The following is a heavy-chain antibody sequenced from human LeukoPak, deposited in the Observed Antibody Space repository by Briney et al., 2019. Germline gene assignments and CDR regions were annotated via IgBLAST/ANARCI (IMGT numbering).Heavy chain of an antibody. CDR1: GFTFSTYW. V-gene: IGHV3-7*01. CDR2: IKQDGSQK. J-gene: IGHJ4*02. Sequence: GGSLRLSCAASGFTFSTYWMSWVRQAPGKGLEWVATIKQDGSQKYYVDSVKGRFTISRDNAKNSLYLQMNSLRAEDTAVYYCARESGSVTSEVDFDYWGQGTLVTVSS. CDR3: ARESGSVTSEVDFDY. D-gene: IGHD4-17*01.